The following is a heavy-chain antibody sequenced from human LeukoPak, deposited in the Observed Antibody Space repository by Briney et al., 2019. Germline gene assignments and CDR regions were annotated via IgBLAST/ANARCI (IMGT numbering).Heavy chain of an antibody. J-gene: IGHJ4*02. CDR3: ARNSERPNLSGSYYFDY. CDR1: GGSISSYY. Sequence: SETLSLTCTVSGGSISSYYWSWIRQPAGKGLEWIGRIYTSESTTYNPSLKSRVTMSVDTSKNQFSLKLSSVTAADTAVYYCARNSERPNLSGSYYFDYWGQGTLVTVSS. V-gene: IGHV4-4*07. D-gene: IGHD1-26*01. CDR2: IYTSEST.